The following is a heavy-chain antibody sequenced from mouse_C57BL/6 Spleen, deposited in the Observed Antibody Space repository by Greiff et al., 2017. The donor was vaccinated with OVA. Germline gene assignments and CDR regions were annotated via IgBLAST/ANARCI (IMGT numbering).Heavy chain of an antibody. CDR3: AREGRDSNFYAMDY. CDR2: IFPGSGST. V-gene: IGHV1-75*01. Sequence: VQLKESGPELVKPGASVKISCKASGYTFTDYYINWVKQRPGQGLEWIGWIFPGSGSTYYNEKFKGKATLTVDKSSSTAYMLLSSLTSEDSAVYFCAREGRDSNFYAMDYWGQGTSVTVSS. CDR1: GYTFTDYY. D-gene: IGHD2-5*01. J-gene: IGHJ4*01.